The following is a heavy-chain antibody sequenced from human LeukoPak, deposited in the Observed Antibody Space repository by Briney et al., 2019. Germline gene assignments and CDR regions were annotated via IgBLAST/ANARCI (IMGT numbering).Heavy chain of an antibody. D-gene: IGHD1-14*01. Sequence: ATAKVSCKASGGTFSSYAISWGREAPGQGLEWMGRFHPILGIANYAQKFQGRVTITADKSTITAYMELSSLRSEDTAVYYGARPLGIPYYYYHMDVWGQGAKVSDSS. V-gene: IGHV1-69*04. J-gene: IGHJ6*02. CDR2: FHPILGIA. CDR3: ARPLGIPYYYYHMDV. CDR1: GGTFSSYA.